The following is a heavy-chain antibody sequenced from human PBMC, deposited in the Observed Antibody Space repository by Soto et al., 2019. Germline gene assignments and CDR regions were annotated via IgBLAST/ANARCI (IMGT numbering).Heavy chain of an antibody. CDR2: IWYDGSNK. CDR3: AREPQPTTYFDY. Sequence: GGSLRLSCAASGFTFISYGMHFFRQAPGKGLEWVAVIWYDGSNKYYADSVKGRFTISRDNSKNTLYLQMNSLRAEDTAVYYCAREPQPTTYFDYWGQGTLVTVSS. D-gene: IGHD4-17*01. J-gene: IGHJ4*02. CDR1: GFTFISYG. V-gene: IGHV3-33*01.